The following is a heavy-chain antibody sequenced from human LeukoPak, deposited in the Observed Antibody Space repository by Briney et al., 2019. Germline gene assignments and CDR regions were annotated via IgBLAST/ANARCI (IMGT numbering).Heavy chain of an antibody. CDR3: ARHDGSSWINDY. CDR2: IYPGDADT. CDR1: GYSFTSNW. D-gene: IGHD6-13*01. Sequence: GASLKISCKGFGYSFTSNWFGWVRQLPGKGLEGLGGIYPGDADTSYSPSSQGQVTISDDKSISTAYLQWSSLKASDTAMYYCARHDGSSWINDYWGQGTLVTVSS. V-gene: IGHV5-51*01. J-gene: IGHJ4*02.